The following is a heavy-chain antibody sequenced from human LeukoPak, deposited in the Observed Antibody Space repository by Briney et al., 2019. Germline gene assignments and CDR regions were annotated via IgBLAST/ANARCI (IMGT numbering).Heavy chain of an antibody. CDR2: IIPIFGTA. Sequence: SVKVSCKASGGTFSSYAISWVRQAPGQGLEWMGGIIPIFGTANYAQKFQGRVTITTDESTSTANMELSSLRSEDTAVYYCVIFVGAAAVAFDYWGQGTLVTVSS. D-gene: IGHD1-26*01. CDR1: GGTFSSYA. CDR3: VIFVGAAAVAFDY. J-gene: IGHJ4*02. V-gene: IGHV1-69*05.